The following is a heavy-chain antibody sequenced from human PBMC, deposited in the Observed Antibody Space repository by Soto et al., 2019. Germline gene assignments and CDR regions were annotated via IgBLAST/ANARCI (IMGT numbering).Heavy chain of an antibody. D-gene: IGHD2-2*01. CDR3: AREDIVVVPAAIPYYYYYYMDV. J-gene: IGHJ6*03. CDR1: GDSVSSNSAA. CDR2: TYYRSKWYN. V-gene: IGHV6-1*01. Sequence: SQTLSLTCAISGDSVSSNSAAWNWIRQSPSRGLEWLGRTYYRSKWYNDYTVSVKSRITINPNTSKNQFSLQLNSVTPEDTALYYCAREDIVVVPAAIPYYYYYYMDVWGKGTTVTVSS.